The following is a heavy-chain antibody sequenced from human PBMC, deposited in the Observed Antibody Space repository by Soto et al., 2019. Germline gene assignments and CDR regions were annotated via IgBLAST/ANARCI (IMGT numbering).Heavy chain of an antibody. D-gene: IGHD5-12*01. CDR1: GFTFGDYA. V-gene: IGHV3-49*03. J-gene: IGHJ3*01. Sequence: PGGSLRLSCTASGFTFGDYAMSWFRQAPGKGLEWVGFIRSKAYGGTTEYAASVKGRFTISRDDSKSIAYLQMNSLKTEDTAVYYCTTLLEVATSPNDAFDFWGPGIMVTVSS. CDR2: IRSKAYGGTT. CDR3: TTLLEVATSPNDAFDF.